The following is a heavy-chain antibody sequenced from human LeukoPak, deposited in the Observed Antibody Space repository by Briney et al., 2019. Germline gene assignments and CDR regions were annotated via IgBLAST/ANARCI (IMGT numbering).Heavy chain of an antibody. CDR2: IIPILGIA. V-gene: IGHV1-69*04. CDR1: GGTFSSYA. D-gene: IGHD3-10*01. CDR3: ASYGSGSYHLDY. Sequence: ASVKVSCKASGGTFSSYAISWVRQAPGQGLEWMGRIIPILGIANYAQKFRGRVTITADKSTSTAYMELSSLRSEDTAVYYCASYGSGSYHLDYWGQGTLVTVSS. J-gene: IGHJ4*02.